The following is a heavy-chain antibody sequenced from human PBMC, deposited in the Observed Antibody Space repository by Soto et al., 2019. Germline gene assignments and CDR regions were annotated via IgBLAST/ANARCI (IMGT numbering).Heavy chain of an antibody. Sequence: ASVKVSCKASGYTFTSYGISWVRQAPGQGLEWMGRISAYNGNTNYAQKLQGRVTMTTDTSTSTAYMELRSLRSDDTAVYYCARVIGITMVRGVIYYYYYMDVWGKGTTVTVSS. CDR2: ISAYNGNT. CDR1: GYTFTSYG. CDR3: ARVIGITMVRGVIYYYYYMDV. D-gene: IGHD3-10*01. J-gene: IGHJ6*03. V-gene: IGHV1-18*01.